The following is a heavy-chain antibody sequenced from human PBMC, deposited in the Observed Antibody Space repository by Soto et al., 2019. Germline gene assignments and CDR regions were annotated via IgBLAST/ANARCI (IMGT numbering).Heavy chain of an antibody. CDR2: IIPIFGTA. Sequence: GASVKVSCKASGCTFSSYAISWVRQAPGQGLEWMGGIIPIFGTANYAQKFQGRVTSTADESTSTAYMELSSLRSEDTAVYYCARVGATGENSWGQGTLVTVSS. V-gene: IGHV1-69*13. J-gene: IGHJ4*02. CDR1: GCTFSSYA. CDR3: ARVGATGENS. D-gene: IGHD1-26*01.